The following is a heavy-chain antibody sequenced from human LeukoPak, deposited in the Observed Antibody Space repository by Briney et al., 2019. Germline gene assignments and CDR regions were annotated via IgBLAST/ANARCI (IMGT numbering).Heavy chain of an antibody. V-gene: IGHV4-59*08. Sequence: SETLSLTCTVSGGSISNYYWNWIRQPPGKGLEWIGYIYYSGSTNYNPSLKSRVTISVDMSKNQFSLKLNSVTAADTAIYYCARGCGYFDYWGQGTLVTVSS. CDR1: GGSISNYY. J-gene: IGHJ4*02. CDR2: IYYSGST. CDR3: ARGCGYFDY. D-gene: IGHD3-22*01.